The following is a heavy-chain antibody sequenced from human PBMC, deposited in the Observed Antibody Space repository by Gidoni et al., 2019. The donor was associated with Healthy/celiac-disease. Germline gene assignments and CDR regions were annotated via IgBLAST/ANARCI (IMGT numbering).Heavy chain of an antibody. CDR2: IYFSGST. Sequence: QLQLQASGPGLVKPSATLSLTCTVSACSISCSRYSWGWVRQPPGKGLEWIGSIYFSGSTYYNPSLNSRVTISVDTCKNQFSLKLSSVTAADTAVYYCARHEGDGGSYYYDSSGYYPNYFDYWGQGTLVTVSS. CDR1: ACSISCSRYS. CDR3: ARHEGDGGSYYYDSSGYYPNYFDY. D-gene: IGHD3-22*01. J-gene: IGHJ4*02. V-gene: IGHV4-39*01.